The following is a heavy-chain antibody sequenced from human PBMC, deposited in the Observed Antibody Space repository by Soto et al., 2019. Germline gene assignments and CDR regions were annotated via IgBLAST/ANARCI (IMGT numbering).Heavy chain of an antibody. CDR3: ARPHGGSSGWDNWFDP. CDR2: ISYSGST. Sequence: SDTLSLTCTVSGGPVSSGSYYWSWILQPPGKGLEWIVYISYSGSTNYNPSLKSRVTISVDTSKNQFSLKLSSVTAAATAVYYCARPHGGSSGWDNWFDPWGQGTLVTVSS. V-gene: IGHV4-61*01. D-gene: IGHD6-25*01. J-gene: IGHJ5*02. CDR1: GGPVSSGSYY.